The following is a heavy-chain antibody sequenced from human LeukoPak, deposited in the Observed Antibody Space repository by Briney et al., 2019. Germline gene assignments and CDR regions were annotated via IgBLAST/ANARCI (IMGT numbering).Heavy chain of an antibody. Sequence: TGGSLRLACTTSGFTFSRYDMQWVRQAPGKGLEWISASSGSGGSTYYADSVKGRFTISRDNSKNTLYLQMNSLRAEDTAVYYCAQDSVSDDVPFDYWGQGTLVTVSS. CDR1: GFTFSRYD. CDR3: AQDSVSDDVPFDY. V-gene: IGHV3-23*01. CDR2: SSGSGGST. D-gene: IGHD1-1*01. J-gene: IGHJ4*02.